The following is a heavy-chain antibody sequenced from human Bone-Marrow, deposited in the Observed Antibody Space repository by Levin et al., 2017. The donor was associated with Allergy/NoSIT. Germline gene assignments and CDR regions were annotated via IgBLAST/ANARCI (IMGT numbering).Heavy chain of an antibody. CDR3: ARRVFGDAFDL. Sequence: GSLRLSCSVFGGPISSYSWSWIRQPPGKGLEWIGSIYYSGSTNYNPSLKSRVTISVDTSKNRFSLKLSSVTAADTAVYYCARRVFGDAFDLWGQGTMVTVSS. D-gene: IGHD3-3*01. CDR1: GGPISSYS. V-gene: IGHV4-59*08. CDR2: IYYSGST. J-gene: IGHJ3*01.